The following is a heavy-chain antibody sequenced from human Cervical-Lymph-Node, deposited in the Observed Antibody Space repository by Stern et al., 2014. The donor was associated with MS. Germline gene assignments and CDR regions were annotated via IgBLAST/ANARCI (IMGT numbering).Heavy chain of an antibody. CDR2: TSYDGSDK. CDR3: ARVGGGKGYFSS. V-gene: IGHV3-30*03. J-gene: IGHJ5*02. Sequence: QVQLVESGGGVVQPGRSLKLSCGASGFTFSNYRMHWVRQVPGKGLEWVAVTSYDGSDKYYADSVKDRFIISRDNLKTQLYLEMSGPRIEDTAVYYCARVGGGKGYFSSWGQGTLVTVSS. CDR1: GFTFSNYR. D-gene: IGHD3-16*01.